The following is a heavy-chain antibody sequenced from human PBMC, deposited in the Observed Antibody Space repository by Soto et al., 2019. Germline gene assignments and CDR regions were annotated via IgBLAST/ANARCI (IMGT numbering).Heavy chain of an antibody. CDR3: ARATVVTRTEYFQH. Sequence: SETLSLTCTVSGGSISSGGYYWSWIRQHPGKGLEWIGYIYYSGSTYYNPSLKSRVTISVDTSKNQFSLKLSSVTAADTAVYYCARATVVTRTEYFQHWGQGTLVTV. J-gene: IGHJ1*01. CDR1: GGSISSGGYY. V-gene: IGHV4-31*03. CDR2: IYYSGST. D-gene: IGHD4-17*01.